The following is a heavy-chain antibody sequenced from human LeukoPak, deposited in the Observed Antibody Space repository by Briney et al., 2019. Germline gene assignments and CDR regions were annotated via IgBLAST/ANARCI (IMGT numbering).Heavy chain of an antibody. CDR2: IYHGGST. Sequence: SETLSLTCTVSGYSISGGYYWGWIRQPPGKGLEWIGTIYHGGSTYYNPSLESRVTISLDTSKNQFSLKLSSVTAADTAVYYCARSRRDGYIHFDYWGQGTLVTVSS. V-gene: IGHV4-38-2*02. D-gene: IGHD5-24*01. CDR3: ARSRRDGYIHFDY. CDR1: GYSISGGYY. J-gene: IGHJ4*02.